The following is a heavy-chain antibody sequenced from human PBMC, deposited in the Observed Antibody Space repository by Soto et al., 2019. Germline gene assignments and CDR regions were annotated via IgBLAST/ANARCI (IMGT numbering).Heavy chain of an antibody. CDR2: IYHSGGI. D-gene: IGHD2-2*01. V-gene: IGHV4-4*02. CDR3: ARGGGSCATTACYACDS. J-gene: IGHJ4*02. Sequence: QVQLQESGPGLVKPSETLSLTCDVSGGSISSENWWNWVRQPPGRGLEWIGEIYHSGGINYNPSLKSRVTMSVDKSPNQFSLKLSSVTAADTAVYYCARGGGSCATTACYACDSWGQGTLVTVSS. CDR1: GGSISSENW.